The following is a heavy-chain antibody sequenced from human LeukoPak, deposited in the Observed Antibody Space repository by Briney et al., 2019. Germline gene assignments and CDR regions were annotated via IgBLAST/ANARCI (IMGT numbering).Heavy chain of an antibody. CDR2: ISSSSSTI. V-gene: IGHV3-48*01. D-gene: IGHD3-10*01. Sequence: GGSLRLSCAASGFTFSSYSMNWVRQAPGKGLDWVSYISSSSSTIYYADSVKGRFTISRDNAKNSLYLQMNSLRAEDTAVYYCARGRLLWFGELNAGLDYWGQGTLVTVSS. CDR1: GFTFSSYS. J-gene: IGHJ4*02. CDR3: ARGRLLWFGELNAGLDY.